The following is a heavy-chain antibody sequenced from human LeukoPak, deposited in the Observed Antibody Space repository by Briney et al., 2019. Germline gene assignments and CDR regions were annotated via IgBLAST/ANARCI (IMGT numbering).Heavy chain of an antibody. CDR2: INPNNGGT. V-gene: IGHV1-2*02. J-gene: IGHJ4*02. CDR1: GYTFSDYY. Sequence: ASVNVSCKASGYTFSDYYLHWVRQAPGQGLEWMAWINPNNGGTNYAQNFQGRVTVTRDTSISTTYMGLNNLRSDDTAVYYCARDRVRILDYWGQGTLVTVSS. CDR3: ARDRVRILDY. D-gene: IGHD2-15*01.